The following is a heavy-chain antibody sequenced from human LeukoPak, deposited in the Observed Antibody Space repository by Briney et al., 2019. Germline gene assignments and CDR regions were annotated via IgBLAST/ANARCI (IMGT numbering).Heavy chain of an antibody. CDR3: ARVSARRAGRRNYYYMDV. CDR2: IYSSGST. J-gene: IGHJ6*03. CDR1: GGSISSGSYY. D-gene: IGHD6-6*01. V-gene: IGHV4-61*02. Sequence: KPSETLSLTCIVSGGSISSGSYYWSWIRQPAGKGLEWIGRIYSSGSTSYNPSLKSRVTISVDTSTNQFSLKLSSVTAADTALYYCARVSARRAGRRNYYYMDVWGKGTTVTVSS.